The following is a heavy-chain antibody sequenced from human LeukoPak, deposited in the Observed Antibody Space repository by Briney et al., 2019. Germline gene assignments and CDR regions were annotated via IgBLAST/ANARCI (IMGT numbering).Heavy chain of an antibody. V-gene: IGHV1-46*01. D-gene: IGHD3-10*01. Sequence: ASVKVPCKASGYTFTSYYMHWVRQAPGQGLEWMGVINPSGGSTTYAQKFQGRVTMTRDMSTSTVYMELSSLRSEDTALYYCARVSGYGSGSYFDYWGQGTLVTVSS. CDR2: INPSGGST. J-gene: IGHJ4*02. CDR3: ARVSGYGSGSYFDY. CDR1: GYTFTSYY.